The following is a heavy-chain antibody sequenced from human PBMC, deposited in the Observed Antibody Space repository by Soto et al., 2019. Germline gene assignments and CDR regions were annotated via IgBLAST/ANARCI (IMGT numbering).Heavy chain of an antibody. CDR1: GFTFSSYG. Sequence: PGGSLRLSCAASGFTFSSYGMHWVRQAPGKGLEWVAVIWYDGSNKYYADSVKGRFTISRDNSKNTLYLQMNSLRAEDTAVYYCARDGSADSSAQGPFGYWGQGTLVTVSS. V-gene: IGHV3-33*01. D-gene: IGHD3-22*01. CDR3: ARDGSADSSAQGPFGY. J-gene: IGHJ4*02. CDR2: IWYDGSNK.